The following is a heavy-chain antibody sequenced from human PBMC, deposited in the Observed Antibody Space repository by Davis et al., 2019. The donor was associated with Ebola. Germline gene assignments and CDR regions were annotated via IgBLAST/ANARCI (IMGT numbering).Heavy chain of an antibody. CDR2: ISSSSSTI. J-gene: IGHJ4*02. CDR1: GFTFSSYS. D-gene: IGHD4-17*01. Sequence: GESLKISCAASGFTFSSYSMNWVRQAPGKGLEWVSYISSSSSTIYYADSVKGRFTISRDNAKNSLYLQMNSLRDEDTAVYYCARGRPSTVTKGFYFDCWGQGTLVTVSS. CDR3: ARGRPSTVTKGFYFDC. V-gene: IGHV3-48*02.